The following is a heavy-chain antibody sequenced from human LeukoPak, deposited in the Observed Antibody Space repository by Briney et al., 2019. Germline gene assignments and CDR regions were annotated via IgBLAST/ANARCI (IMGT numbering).Heavy chain of an antibody. J-gene: IGHJ5*02. CDR3: ASGVVPAAIGWNWFDP. CDR2: INPNSGGT. D-gene: IGHD2-2*01. CDR1: GYTFTGYY. Sequence: ASVKVSCKASGYTFTGYYMHWVRQAPGQGLEWMGWINPNSGGTNYAQKFQGRVTMTRDTSISTAYMELSRLRSDDTAVYHCASGVVPAAIGWNWFDPWGQGTLVTVSS. V-gene: IGHV1-2*02.